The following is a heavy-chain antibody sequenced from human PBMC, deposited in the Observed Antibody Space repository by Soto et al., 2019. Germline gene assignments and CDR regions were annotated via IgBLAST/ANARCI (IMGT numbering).Heavy chain of an antibody. D-gene: IGHD1-7*01. CDR2: NSSSSSII. CDR1: GFTFSSYS. Sequence: EVQLVESGGGSVQPGGSLRLSCAASGFTFSSYSMNWVRQAPGRRLEWVSYNSSSSSIIYYADSVKGRFTISKDNAKNSLYLQMNNLGAEDTAVYYCVRDENYLSKHDYWGQGTLVTVSS. CDR3: VRDENYLSKHDY. J-gene: IGHJ4*02. V-gene: IGHV3-48*01.